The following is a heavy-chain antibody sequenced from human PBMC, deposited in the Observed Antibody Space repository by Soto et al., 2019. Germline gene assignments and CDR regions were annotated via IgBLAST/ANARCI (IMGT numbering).Heavy chain of an antibody. CDR3: ARHRRYYDSSGYSSFDY. CDR1: GGSISSGSYY. Sequence: SETLSLTCTVSGGSISSGSYYWSWIRQHPGKGLEWIGYIYYSGSTYYNPSLKSRVTISVDTSKNQFSLKLSSVTAADTAVYYCARHRRYYDSSGYSSFDYWGQGTLVPVSS. CDR2: IYYSGST. D-gene: IGHD3-22*01. V-gene: IGHV4-31*03. J-gene: IGHJ4*02.